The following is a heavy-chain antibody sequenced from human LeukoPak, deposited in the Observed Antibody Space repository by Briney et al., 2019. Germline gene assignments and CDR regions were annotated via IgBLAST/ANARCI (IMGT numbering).Heavy chain of an antibody. CDR3: ARAPYRSANDY. CDR1: GYTFTSYC. Sequence: ASVTVSCKASGYTFTSYCIILLRQAPGQGLEWMGWISAYNCNTNYAQKLQGRVTMTTDTSKSTAYMELRSLRSDDTAVYSCARAPYRSANDYWGQGTLVTVSS. CDR2: ISAYNCNT. V-gene: IGHV1-18*01. D-gene: IGHD3-16*02. J-gene: IGHJ4*02.